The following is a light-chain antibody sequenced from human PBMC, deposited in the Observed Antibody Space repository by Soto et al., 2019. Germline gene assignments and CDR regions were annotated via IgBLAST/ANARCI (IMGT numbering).Light chain of an antibody. CDR2: DTS. Sequence: IVMTQSPDTLAVSPGERVTLSCRASQSVSINLGWYQQKPGQAPRALIYDTSTRAAGIAARFSASGSGTEFTLTISSLQSEDSAVYSCKQYNNWPFTFGPGTKVDIK. CDR1: QSVSIN. V-gene: IGKV3-15*01. CDR3: KQYNNWPFT. J-gene: IGKJ3*01.